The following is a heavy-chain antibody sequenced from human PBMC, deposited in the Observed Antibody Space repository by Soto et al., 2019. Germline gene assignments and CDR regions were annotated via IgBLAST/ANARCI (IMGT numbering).Heavy chain of an antibody. Sequence: LSLTCTVSGGSISSSSYYWGWIRQPPGKGLEWIGSIYYSGSTYYNPSLKSRVTISVDTSKNQFSLKLSSVTAADTAVYYCARLRYFDWLSYYYYCSGMDVWAQGTTVPVSS. D-gene: IGHD3-9*01. J-gene: IGHJ6*02. CDR1: GGSISSSSYY. V-gene: IGHV4-39*01. CDR2: IYYSGST. CDR3: ARLRYFDWLSYYYYCSGMDV.